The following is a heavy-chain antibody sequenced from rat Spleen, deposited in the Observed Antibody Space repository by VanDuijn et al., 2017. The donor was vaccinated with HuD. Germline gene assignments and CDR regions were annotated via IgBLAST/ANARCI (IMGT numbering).Heavy chain of an antibody. Sequence: QVQLKESGPGLVKPSETLSLTCTVSGFSLASSHVSWVRQPPGKGLEWMGVMWEDGNTVYNSALKSRLSISRDTSKNQLFLKMNSLQPEDTGTYYCAREYYSSPDYWGQGVMVTVSS. J-gene: IGHJ2*01. D-gene: IGHD1-2*01. CDR2: MWEDGNT. CDR1: GFSLASSH. CDR3: AREYYSSPDY. V-gene: IGHV2-32*01.